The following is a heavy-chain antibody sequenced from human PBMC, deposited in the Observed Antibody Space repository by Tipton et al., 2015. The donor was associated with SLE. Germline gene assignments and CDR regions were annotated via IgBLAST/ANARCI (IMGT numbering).Heavy chain of an antibody. V-gene: IGHV4-31*03. Sequence: TLSLTCTVSGGSISSGGYYWSWIRQHPGKGLEWSGYIYYSGSTYYNPSLKSRVTISVDTSKNQFFLKLSSVTAADTALYYCARGLLWGAFDIWGQGTMVTVSS. J-gene: IGHJ3*02. CDR1: GGSISSGGYY. D-gene: IGHD3-10*01. CDR3: ARGLLWGAFDI. CDR2: IYYSGST.